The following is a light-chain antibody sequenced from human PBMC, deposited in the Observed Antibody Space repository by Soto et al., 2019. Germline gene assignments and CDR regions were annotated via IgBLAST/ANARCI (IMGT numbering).Light chain of an antibody. CDR1: QSVLYSSNNKNY. J-gene: IGKJ1*01. V-gene: IGKV4-1*01. Sequence: DIVMTQSPDSLAVSLGEGATINCKSSQSVLYSSNNKNYLAWYQQKPGQPPKLLIYWTSTRESGVPDRFSGSGSGTDFTLTISSPQAEDVAVYYCQQFYTTPWTFGQGTKVDIK. CDR3: QQFYTTPWT. CDR2: WTS.